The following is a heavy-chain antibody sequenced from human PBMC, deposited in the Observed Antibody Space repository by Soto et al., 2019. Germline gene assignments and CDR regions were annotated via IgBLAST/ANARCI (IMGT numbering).Heavy chain of an antibody. CDR2: ISYDGSNK. Sequence: GGSLRLSCAASGFTFSSYAMHWVRQAPGKGLEWVAVISYDGSNKYYADSVKGRFTISRDNSKNTLYLQMNSLRAEDTAVYYCARDASIAARPKAFLDYWGQGTLVTVSS. CDR3: ARDASIAARPKAFLDY. J-gene: IGHJ4*02. D-gene: IGHD6-6*01. CDR1: GFTFSSYA. V-gene: IGHV3-30-3*01.